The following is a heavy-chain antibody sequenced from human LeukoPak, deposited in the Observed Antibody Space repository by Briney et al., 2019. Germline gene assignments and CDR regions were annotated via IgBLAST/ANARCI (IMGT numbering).Heavy chain of an antibody. D-gene: IGHD2-2*01. CDR1: GGSISSGGYY. CDR3: ARANTSRDHVFDY. J-gene: IGHJ4*02. V-gene: IGHV4-31*03. CDR2: IYYSGST. Sequence: SETLSLTCTVSGGSISSGGYYWSWIRQHPGKGLEWIGYIYYSGSTYYNPSLKSRVTISVDTSKNQFSLKLSSVTAADTAVYYCARANTSRDHVFDYRGQGNPGTGSS.